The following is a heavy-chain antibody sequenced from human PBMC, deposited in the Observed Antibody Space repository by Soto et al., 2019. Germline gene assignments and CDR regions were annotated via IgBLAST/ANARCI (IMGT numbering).Heavy chain of an antibody. Sequence: QVQLVESGGGVVQPGRSLRLSCAASGFTFSSYGMHWVRQAPGKGLEWVAVIWYDGSNKYYADSVKVRFTISRDNSKNTLYLQMNSLRAEDTAVYYCARASLPAWYSSLGYGMDVWGQGTTVTVSS. CDR1: GFTFSSYG. V-gene: IGHV3-33*01. CDR3: ARASLPAWYSSLGYGMDV. CDR2: IWYDGSNK. J-gene: IGHJ6*02. D-gene: IGHD6-13*01.